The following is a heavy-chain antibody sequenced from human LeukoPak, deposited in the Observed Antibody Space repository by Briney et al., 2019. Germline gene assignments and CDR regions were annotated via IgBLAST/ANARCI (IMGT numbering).Heavy chain of an antibody. CDR1: GGTLSCYA. D-gene: IGHD1-26*01. V-gene: IGHV1-69*04. CDR2: ITPILGIA. Sequence: SVKVSCKASGGTLSCYAISWVRQAPGQGLEWMGRITPILGIANYAQKFQGRVTITADKSTSTAYMELSSLRSEDTAVYYCARDRQIVGANYYYGMDVWGQGTTVTVSS. CDR3: ARDRQIVGANYYYGMDV. J-gene: IGHJ6*02.